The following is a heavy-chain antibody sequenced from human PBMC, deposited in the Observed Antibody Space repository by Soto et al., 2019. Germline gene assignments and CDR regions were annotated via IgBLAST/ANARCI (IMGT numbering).Heavy chain of an antibody. V-gene: IGHV3-21*01. CDR2: ISSSSTYI. CDR3: ARDQCSGGSCYSHAFDI. J-gene: IGHJ3*02. CDR1: GFTFSTYI. Sequence: EVQLVESGGGLVKPGGSLRLSCAASGFTFSTYIMNWVRQAPGKWLEWVSSISSSSTYIYYADSVKGRFTISRDNAKNSLYLLVNSLRAEDTAVYYCARDQCSGGSCYSHAFDIWGQGTMVTVSS. D-gene: IGHD2-15*01.